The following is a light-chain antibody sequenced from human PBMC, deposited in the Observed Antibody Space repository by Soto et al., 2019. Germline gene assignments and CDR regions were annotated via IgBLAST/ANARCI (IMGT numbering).Light chain of an antibody. J-gene: IGKJ5*01. CDR2: DTY. CDR1: QSLANSF. V-gene: IGKV3-20*01. CDR3: QQYGTSEII. Sequence: EFVLTQSPGTLSLSPGERYTLSCMASQSLANSFIAWYQQKPGQAPRLLIYDTYSRASGIPDRFSGSGSGTDFTLTISRLETEDFAVFYCQQYGTSEIIFGQGTRLDIK.